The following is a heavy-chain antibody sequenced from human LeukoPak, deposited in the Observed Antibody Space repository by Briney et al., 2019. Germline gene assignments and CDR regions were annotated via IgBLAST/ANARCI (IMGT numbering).Heavy chain of an antibody. Sequence: ASVKVSCKASGYTFTSYFMHWVRQAPGQGLERMGWINPKSGGTNYEQKFQGRVTMTRDTSISTAYMELSRLRSDDTAVYYCARVSVGGYYMDVWGKGTTVTISS. CDR1: GYTFTSYF. D-gene: IGHD3-16*01. CDR3: ARVSVGGYYMDV. J-gene: IGHJ6*03. V-gene: IGHV1-2*02. CDR2: INPKSGGT.